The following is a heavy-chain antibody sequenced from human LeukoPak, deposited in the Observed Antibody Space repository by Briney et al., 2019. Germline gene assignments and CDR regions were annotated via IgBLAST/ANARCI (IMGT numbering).Heavy chain of an antibody. CDR1: GYSFTSYW. CDR2: IYPGDSDT. V-gene: IGHV5-51*01. CDR3: ARYLGYCSGGSCPDY. Sequence: GESLKISCKGSGYSFTSYWIGWVRQMPGKGLEWMGIIYPGDSDTRYSPSFQGQVTISADKSIRTAYLQWSSLRASDTAMYYCARYLGYCSGGSCPDYWGQGTLVTVSS. D-gene: IGHD2-15*01. J-gene: IGHJ4*02.